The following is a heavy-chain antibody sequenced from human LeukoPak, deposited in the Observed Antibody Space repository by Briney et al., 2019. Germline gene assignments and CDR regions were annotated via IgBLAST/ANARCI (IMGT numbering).Heavy chain of an antibody. Sequence: GGSLRLSCAASGFTFDDYTMHWVRQVPGKGLEWVSLIDWIGHSTNYADSVKGRFTVSRDNSKNPLSLQMNSLRPEDTALYYCVKDDYGPFDIWGPGTMVTVSS. CDR2: IDWIGHST. CDR1: GFTFDDYT. V-gene: IGHV3-43*01. CDR3: VKDDYGPFDI. J-gene: IGHJ3*02. D-gene: IGHD4-17*01.